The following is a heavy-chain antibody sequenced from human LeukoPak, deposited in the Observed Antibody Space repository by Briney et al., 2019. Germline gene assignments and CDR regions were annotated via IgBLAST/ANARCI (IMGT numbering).Heavy chain of an antibody. Sequence: SETLSLTCAVYGGSFSGYYWSWIRQPPGKGLEWIGEITHSGSTNYNPSLKSRVTISVDTSKNQFSLKLSSVTAADTAVYYCARERKYYYDSSGYHVIAFDIWGQGTMVTVSS. CDR2: ITHSGST. D-gene: IGHD3-22*01. CDR1: GGSFSGYY. J-gene: IGHJ3*02. CDR3: ARERKYYYDSSGYHVIAFDI. V-gene: IGHV4-34*01.